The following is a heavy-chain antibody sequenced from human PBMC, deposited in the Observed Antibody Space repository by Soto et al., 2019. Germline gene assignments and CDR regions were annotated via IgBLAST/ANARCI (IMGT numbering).Heavy chain of an antibody. V-gene: IGHV1-69*01. Sequence: QVPLVQSGAEVRKPGSSVKVSCKASGGTFSNHAISWVRQAPGQGPEWMGGIIPLSGTTNYAQKFQGRVTITADESMTTAYMELSSLRYEDTAVYYCARGPDRSGFYLFDYWGQGTLVTVSS. CDR3: ARGPDRSGFYLFDY. CDR1: GGTFSNHA. D-gene: IGHD3-22*01. CDR2: IIPLSGTT. J-gene: IGHJ4*02.